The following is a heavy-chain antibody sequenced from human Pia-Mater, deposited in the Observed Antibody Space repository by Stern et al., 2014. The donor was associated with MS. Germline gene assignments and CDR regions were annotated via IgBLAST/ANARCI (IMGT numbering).Heavy chain of an antibody. CDR3: ARDGGGVDI. Sequence: VQLVESGAEVKKPGPSVKVSCTASGGSFSSYAISWVRKAPGNGLELVGGMLPTIGRSNNAQKLQDRVPIIAAQTSTTGYMELSSLRSEDTALYDCARDGGGVDIWGQGTMVSVSS. J-gene: IGHJ3*02. CDR2: MLPTIGRS. D-gene: IGHD2-8*01. CDR1: GGSFSSYA. V-gene: IGHV1-69*01.